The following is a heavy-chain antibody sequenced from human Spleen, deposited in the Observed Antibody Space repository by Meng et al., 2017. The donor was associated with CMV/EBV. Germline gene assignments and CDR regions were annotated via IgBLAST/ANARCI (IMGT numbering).Heavy chain of an antibody. D-gene: IGHD1-26*01. CDR1: GGSISGSSYC. CDR3: ARGGATEFDY. CDR2: ISSSGSTI. J-gene: IGHJ4*02. Sequence: GGSLRLSCTVSGGSISGSSYCWGWIRQPPGKGLEWVSYISSSGSTIYYADSVKGRFTISRDNAKNSLYLQMNSLRAEDTAVYYCARGGATEFDYWGQGTLVTVSS. V-gene: IGHV3-11*01.